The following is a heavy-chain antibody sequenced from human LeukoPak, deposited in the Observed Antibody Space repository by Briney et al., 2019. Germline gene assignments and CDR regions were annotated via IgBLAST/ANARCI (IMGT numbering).Heavy chain of an antibody. CDR2: ISSSSSYI. V-gene: IGHV3-21*01. Sequence: PGGSLRLSCAASGFTFSSYNMNWVRQAPGKGLEWVSSISSSSSYIYYADSVKGRFTISRDNAKNSLYLQMNSLRAEDTAVYYCTSHTGTGDAFRPFHIWGQGTMVTVSS. CDR1: GFTFSSYN. D-gene: IGHD3-10*01. J-gene: IGHJ3*02. CDR3: TSHTGTGDAFRPFHI.